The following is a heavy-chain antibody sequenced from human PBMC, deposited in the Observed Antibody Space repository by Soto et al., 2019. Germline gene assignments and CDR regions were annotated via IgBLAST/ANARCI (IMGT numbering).Heavy chain of an antibody. CDR1: GFTFSSYA. CDR2: LSGSGGST. CDR3: GRAAFYYNTSALRAWFDP. Sequence: GGSLRLSCTASGFTFSSYAMSWVRQAPGKGLERVSALSGSGGSTYHADSVKGRFTISRDNSKNTMYLQMNSLRVEDTAVYYCGRAAFYYNTSALRAWFDPWGQGTQVTVSS. D-gene: IGHD3-10*01. J-gene: IGHJ5*02. V-gene: IGHV3-23*01.